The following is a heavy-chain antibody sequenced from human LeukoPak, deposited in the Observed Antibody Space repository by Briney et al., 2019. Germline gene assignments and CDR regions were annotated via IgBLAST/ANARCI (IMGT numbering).Heavy chain of an antibody. D-gene: IGHD2/OR15-2a*01. Sequence: SETLSLTCTVSGGSISSSSYYWGWLRQPPGKGLEWIGSIHYTGTTYYNLSLRSRVTISVDTSKNQFSLKLSSVTAADTTVYYCARHNIGERAFDIWGQGTMVTVSS. CDR1: GGSISSSSYY. J-gene: IGHJ3*02. CDR3: ARHNIGERAFDI. V-gene: IGHV4-39*01. CDR2: IHYTGTT.